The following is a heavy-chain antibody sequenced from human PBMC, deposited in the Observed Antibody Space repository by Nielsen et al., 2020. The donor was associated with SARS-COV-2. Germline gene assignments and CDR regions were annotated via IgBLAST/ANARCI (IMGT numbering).Heavy chain of an antibody. V-gene: IGHV6-1*01. CDR3: ARDREGWERPYYYYGMDV. J-gene: IGHJ6*02. CDR2: TYYRSKWYN. CDR1: GASVSSSSAA. Sequence: SETLSLTCAISGASVSSSSAAWNWIRQSPSRGLEWLGRTYYRSKWYNDYAVSVKSRITINPDTSKNQFSLQLNSVTPEDTAVYYCARDREGWERPYYYYGMDVWGQGTTVTVSS. D-gene: IGHD1-26*01.